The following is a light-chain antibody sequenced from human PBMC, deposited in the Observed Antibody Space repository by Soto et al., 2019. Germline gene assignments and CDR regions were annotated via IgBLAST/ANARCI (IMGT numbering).Light chain of an antibody. CDR2: DAS. J-gene: IGKJ5*01. CDR1: QSVSSY. CDR3: QQRSNWPIT. V-gene: IGKV3-11*01. Sequence: EIVLTQSPATLSFSPGERATLCCRASQSVSSYLAWYQQKPGQAPRLLIYDASNRATGIPARFSGSGSGTDFTLTISSLEPEDFAVYYCQQRSNWPITFGQGTRLEIK.